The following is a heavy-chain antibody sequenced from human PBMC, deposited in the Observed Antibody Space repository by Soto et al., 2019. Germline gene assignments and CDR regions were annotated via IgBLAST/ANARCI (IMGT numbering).Heavy chain of an antibody. CDR2: IIPMFDTT. V-gene: IGHV1-69*01. D-gene: IGHD5-12*01. Sequence: QVQLVQSGAEVKKPGSSVKVSCKASGGAFGSYAINWVRQAPGQGLEWMGGIIPMFDTTNYAQRFQGRVTVTADESTSTVYLELTSLRSDDTAMYYCTRHRGYSSGYWGQDFWGQGTLVTVSS. J-gene: IGHJ4*02. CDR3: TRHRGYSSGYWGQDF. CDR1: GGAFGSYA.